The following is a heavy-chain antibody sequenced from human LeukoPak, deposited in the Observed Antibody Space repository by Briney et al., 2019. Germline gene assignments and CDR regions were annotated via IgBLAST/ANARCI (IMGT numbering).Heavy chain of an antibody. Sequence: GGSLRLSXAASGFTFSSYEMNWVRQAPGKGLEWVSYISSSGSTIYYADSVKGRFTISRDNAKNSLYLQMNSLRAEDTAVYYCATGLIAAAAPFDYWGQGTLATVSS. CDR2: ISSSGSTI. D-gene: IGHD6-13*01. V-gene: IGHV3-48*03. CDR1: GFTFSSYE. J-gene: IGHJ4*02. CDR3: ATGLIAAAAPFDY.